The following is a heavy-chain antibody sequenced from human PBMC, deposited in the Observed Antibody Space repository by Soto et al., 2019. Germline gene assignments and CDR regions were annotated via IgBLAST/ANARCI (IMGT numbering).Heavy chain of an antibody. D-gene: IGHD6-19*01. J-gene: IGHJ4*02. V-gene: IGHV4-34*01. Sequence: KPSETLSLTCAVYGGSFSGYYWSWIRQPPGKGLEWIGEINHSGSTNYNPSLKSRVTISVDTSKNQFSLKLSSVTAADTAVYYCARGRGIAVAGKGSELYFDYWGQGTLVTVSS. CDR3: ARGRGIAVAGKGSELYFDY. CDR2: INHSGST. CDR1: GGSFSGYY.